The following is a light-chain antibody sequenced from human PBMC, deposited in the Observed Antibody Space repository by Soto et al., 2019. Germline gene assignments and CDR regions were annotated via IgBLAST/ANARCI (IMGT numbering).Light chain of an antibody. CDR1: QSVSSSY. J-gene: IGKJ1*01. CDR3: QQYGSSPWT. CDR2: GAS. V-gene: IGKV3-20*01. Sequence: EIVLTQSPGTLSLSPGERATLSCRAGQSVSSSYLGWYQQKPGQAPRLVIYGASSRATGIPDRFSGSGSGTDFTLTISRLEPEDIAVYYCQQYGSSPWTFGQGTKVEIK.